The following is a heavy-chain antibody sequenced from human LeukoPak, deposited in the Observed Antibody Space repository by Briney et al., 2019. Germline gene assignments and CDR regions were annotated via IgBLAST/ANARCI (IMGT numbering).Heavy chain of an antibody. Sequence: GGSLRLSCAASGFTFSSYSMNWVRQAPGKGLEWVSSISSSSSSYIYYADSVKGRFTISRDNAKNSLYLQMNSLRAEDTAVYYCAREGYCSSTSCYGECDYWGQGTLVTVSS. CDR3: AREGYCSSTSCYGECDY. V-gene: IGHV3-21*01. D-gene: IGHD2-2*01. CDR1: GFTFSSYS. J-gene: IGHJ4*02. CDR2: ISSSSSSYI.